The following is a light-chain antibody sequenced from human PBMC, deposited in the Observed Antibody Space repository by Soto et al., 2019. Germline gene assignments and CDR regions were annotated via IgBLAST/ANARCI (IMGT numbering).Light chain of an antibody. CDR3: QVWDISSGHVV. CDR1: NIGSKS. J-gene: IGLJ3*02. V-gene: IGLV3-21*01. Sequence: SYELTQPPSVSVAPGKTASVACGGSNIGSKSVHWYQKKSGQAPVLVMYYDSDRPSGIPERFSGSNSGNTATLTISRVEAGDEAGYYCQVWDISSGHVVFCGGIKLTV. CDR2: YDS.